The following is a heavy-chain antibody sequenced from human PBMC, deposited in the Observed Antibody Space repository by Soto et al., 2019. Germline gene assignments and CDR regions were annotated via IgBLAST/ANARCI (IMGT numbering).Heavy chain of an antibody. CDR3: ARGGGYGDDGIN. J-gene: IGHJ4*02. Sequence: QVQLQQWGAGLLKPSETLSLTCAVYGGSFSGYYWSWIRQPPGKGLEWIGEINHSGSTNYNPSLKSRVTIAVDTSKNQFSLKLSSVTAADTAVYYCARGGGYGDDGINWGQGTLVTVSS. CDR1: GGSFSGYY. V-gene: IGHV4-34*01. D-gene: IGHD4-17*01. CDR2: INHSGST.